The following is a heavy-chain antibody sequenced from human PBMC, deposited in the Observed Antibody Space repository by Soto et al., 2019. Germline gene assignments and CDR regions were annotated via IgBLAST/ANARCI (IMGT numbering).Heavy chain of an antibody. CDR3: ARAYYYDSSGHSPRAY. D-gene: IGHD3-22*01. V-gene: IGHV3-7*05. CDR2: IKQDGSEK. J-gene: IGHJ4*02. Sequence: PGGSLRLSCAGSGFTFSTYWMSWVRQAPGKGLEWVANIKQDGSEKYYVDSVKGRFTISRDNAKNSLYLQMNSLRAEDTAVYYCARAYYYDSSGHSPRAYWGQGTLVTVSS. CDR1: GFTFSTYW.